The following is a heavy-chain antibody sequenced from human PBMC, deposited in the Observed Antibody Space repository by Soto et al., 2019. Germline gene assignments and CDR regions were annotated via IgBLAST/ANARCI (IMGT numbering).Heavy chain of an antibody. J-gene: IGHJ4*02. V-gene: IGHV3-7*01. CDR1: GFTFSRHY. CDR3: ATEEWWRLEF. D-gene: IGHD2-21*02. Sequence: EVQLVESGGGLVQPGGSLRLSCVASGFTFSRHYMTWVRQAPGKGLESVAKIKPDGSESYYVDSVRGRFTFSRDNAKNSLSLQMNSLRAEDTAVYYCATEEWWRLEFWGQGPLVTVSS. CDR2: IKPDGSES.